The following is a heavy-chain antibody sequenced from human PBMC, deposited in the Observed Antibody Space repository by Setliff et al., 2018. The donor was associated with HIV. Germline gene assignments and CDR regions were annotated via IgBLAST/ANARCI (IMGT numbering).Heavy chain of an antibody. CDR2: ISYDGSNK. CDR1: GFTFSSYA. D-gene: IGHD3-22*01. Sequence: GGSLRLSCAASGFTFSSYAMHWVRQAPGKGLEWVAVISYDGSNKYYADSVKGRFTISRDNSKNTLYLQMNSLRVEDTAMYYCARDYYDSSGYYSFDYWGQGTLVTVSS. J-gene: IGHJ4*02. CDR3: ARDYYDSSGYYSFDY. V-gene: IGHV3-30*14.